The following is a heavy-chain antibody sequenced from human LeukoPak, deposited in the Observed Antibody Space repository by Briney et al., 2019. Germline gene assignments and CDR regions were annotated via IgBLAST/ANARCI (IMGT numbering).Heavy chain of an antibody. CDR1: GYTLTELS. V-gene: IGHV1-24*01. CDR2: SDPEDDET. J-gene: IGHJ4*02. Sequence: ASVKVSCKVSGYTLTELSMHWVRQAPGKGLEWMGGSDPEDDETIYAQKFQGRVTMTEDTSTDTAYMELSSLRSEDTAVYYCATDCCGSTGYFDYWGQGTLVTVSS. D-gene: IGHD1-26*01. CDR3: ATDCCGSTGYFDY.